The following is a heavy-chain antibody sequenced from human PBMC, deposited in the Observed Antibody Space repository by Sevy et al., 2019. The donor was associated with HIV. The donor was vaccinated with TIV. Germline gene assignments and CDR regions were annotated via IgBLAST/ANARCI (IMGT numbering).Heavy chain of an antibody. V-gene: IGHV1-2*02. CDR2: INPNSGGT. D-gene: IGHD1-7*01. CDR1: GYTFTGYY. J-gene: IGHJ5*02. Sequence: ASVKVSCKASGYTFTGYYMHWVRQAPGQGLEWMGWINPNSGGTNYAQKFQGRVTMTRDTSISTAYMELSRLRSDDTAVYYCARVLELRFFWFDPWGQGTLVTVSS. CDR3: ARVLELRFFWFDP.